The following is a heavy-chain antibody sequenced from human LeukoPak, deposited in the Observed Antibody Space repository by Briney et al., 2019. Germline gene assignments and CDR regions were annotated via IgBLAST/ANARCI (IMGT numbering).Heavy chain of an antibody. CDR1: GFTLSDYY. J-gene: IGHJ4*02. CDR3: ARGTRPSSPFGY. V-gene: IGHV3-11*01. CDR2: ISSSGSTI. Sequence: NPGGSLRLSCAASGFTLSDYYTSWIRQAPGKGLEWVSYISSSGSTIYYADSVKGRFTISRDNAKNSLYLQMNSLRVEDTAVYYCARGTRPSSPFGYWGQGTLVTVSS. D-gene: IGHD6-6*01.